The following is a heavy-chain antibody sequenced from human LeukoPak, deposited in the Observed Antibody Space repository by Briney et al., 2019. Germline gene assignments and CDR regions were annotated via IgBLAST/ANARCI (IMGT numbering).Heavy chain of an antibody. CDR2: ISSSSYI. Sequence: GGSLRLSCAASGFTFSSYSMNWVRQAPGKGLEWVSSISSSSYIYYADSVKGRFTISRDNAKNSLYLQMNSLRAEDTAVYYCARGDTAMPRHNWFDPWGQGTLVTVSS. CDR3: ARGDTAMPRHNWFDP. CDR1: GFTFSSYS. D-gene: IGHD5-18*01. J-gene: IGHJ5*02. V-gene: IGHV3-21*01.